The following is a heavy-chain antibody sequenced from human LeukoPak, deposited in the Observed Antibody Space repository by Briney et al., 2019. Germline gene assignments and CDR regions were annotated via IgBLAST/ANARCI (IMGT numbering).Heavy chain of an antibody. Sequence: ASVKVSCKASGYTFTSYYMHWVRQAPRQGLEWMGIINPRSGSTSYAQKFQGRVTMTRDTSTSTVYMELSSLRSEDTAVYYCARPYDSNRDHSGYGYRGRGTLVTVSS. V-gene: IGHV1-46*01. D-gene: IGHD5-12*01. CDR1: GYTFTSYY. J-gene: IGHJ4*02. CDR3: ARPYDSNRDHSGYGY. CDR2: INPRSGST.